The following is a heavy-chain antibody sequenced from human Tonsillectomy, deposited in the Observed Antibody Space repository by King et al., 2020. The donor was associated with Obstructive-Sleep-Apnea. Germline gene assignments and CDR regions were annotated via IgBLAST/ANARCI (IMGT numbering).Heavy chain of an antibody. V-gene: IGHV4-4*07. Sequence: QLQESGPGLVKPSETLSLTCTVSGGSISSYSWAWIRQPAGKGLEWIGRMFTSGSTNCNPSLTSRVTMSLATSKNQFSLKLSSVTAADTAVYYCARDVPYDWLVPYYYYGMDVWGQGTTVTVSS. D-gene: IGHD3-9*01. J-gene: IGHJ6*02. CDR1: GGSISSYS. CDR3: ARDVPYDWLVPYYYYGMDV. CDR2: MFTSGST.